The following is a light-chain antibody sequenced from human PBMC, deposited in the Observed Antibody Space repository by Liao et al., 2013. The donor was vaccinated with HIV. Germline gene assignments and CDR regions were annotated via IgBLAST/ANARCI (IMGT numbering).Light chain of an antibody. J-gene: IGLJ2*01. CDR1: KLGDKY. CDR3: QAWDSSTAV. V-gene: IGLV3-1*01. Sequence: SYELTQPPSVSVSPGQTASIICSGDKLGDKYACWYQQKPGQSPVVVIYKDSERPSGIPERFSGSNSGNTATLTISGTQAMDEADYYCQAWDSSTAVFGGGTKLTVL. CDR2: KDS.